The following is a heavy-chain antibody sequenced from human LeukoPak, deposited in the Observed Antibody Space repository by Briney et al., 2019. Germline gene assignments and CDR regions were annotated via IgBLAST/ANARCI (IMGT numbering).Heavy chain of an antibody. V-gene: IGHV4-59*01. CDR3: ARYDYGDCWFVP. Sequence: ASETLSLTCTVSGGSMNNYYWSWIRQPPGKGLEWIGYISYSGSTNYNPSLRSRVTISVDTSKNQFSLKLSSVTAADTALYYCARYDYGDCWFVPWGQGTLVTVSS. CDR1: GGSMNNYY. D-gene: IGHD4-17*01. J-gene: IGHJ5*02. CDR2: ISYSGST.